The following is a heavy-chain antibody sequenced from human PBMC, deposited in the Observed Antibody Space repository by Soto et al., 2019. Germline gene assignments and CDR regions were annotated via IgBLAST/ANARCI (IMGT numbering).Heavy chain of an antibody. J-gene: IGHJ5*02. CDR2: IPQDGVDG. V-gene: IGHV3-7*03. CDR1: GFTFSMYS. Sequence: HPGGSLRLSCEVSGFTFSMYSMSWVRQTPGKGLEWVAKIPQDGVDGHYADSVKGRFTISRDNGKNSLYLQINNLRAEDTAVYYCGAWDSSNNPWGQGTLVTVSS. CDR3: GAWDSSNNP. D-gene: IGHD1-26*01.